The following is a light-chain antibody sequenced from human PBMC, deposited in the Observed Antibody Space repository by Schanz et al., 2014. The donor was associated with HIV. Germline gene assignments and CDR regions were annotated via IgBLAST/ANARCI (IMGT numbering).Light chain of an antibody. Sequence: QSVLTQPPSASGSPGQSVTISCAGTRGDIGSYNYVSWYQQRPGKAPRLLISEVNKRPSGIPDRFSGSKSGTSATLVITGLQTGDEADYYCGTWDSRMSVGFVFGSGTKLTVL. CDR1: RGDIGSYNY. CDR2: EVN. CDR3: GTWDSRMSVGFV. J-gene: IGLJ1*01. V-gene: IGLV1-51*01.